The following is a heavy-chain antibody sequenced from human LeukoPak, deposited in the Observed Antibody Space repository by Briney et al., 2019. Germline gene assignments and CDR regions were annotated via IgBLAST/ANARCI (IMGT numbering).Heavy chain of an antibody. D-gene: IGHD3-10*02. CDR2: ISSSGSTI. J-gene: IGHJ6*04. CDR1: GFTFSNYE. Sequence: GGSLRLSCAASGFTFSNYEMNWVRQAPGKGLEGVSYISSSGSTIYYPESVKGRFTISRDNAKNSLYLQMNSLRAEDTAVYYCAELGITMIGGVWGKGTTVTISS. CDR3: AELGITMIGGV. V-gene: IGHV3-48*03.